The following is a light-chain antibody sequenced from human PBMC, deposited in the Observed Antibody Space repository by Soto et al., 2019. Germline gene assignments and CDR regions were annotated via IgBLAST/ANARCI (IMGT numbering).Light chain of an antibody. CDR1: QGISNY. J-gene: IGKJ1*01. CDR2: AAF. V-gene: IGKV1-27*01. CDR3: EKYNSAPWT. Sequence: DIQMTQSPSSLSASVGDRVTITCRASQGISNYLAWYQQKPGKVPKLLIYAAFTLQSGVPSRFSGSGSGTDVTLTISSLQPEDVATYYCEKYNSAPWTFGQGTNVEIK.